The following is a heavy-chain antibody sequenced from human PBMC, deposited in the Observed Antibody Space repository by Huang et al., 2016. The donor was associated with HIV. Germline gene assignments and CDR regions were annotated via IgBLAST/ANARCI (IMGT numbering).Heavy chain of an antibody. CDR3: ARAPPDH. V-gene: IGHV1-2*02. CDR2: SKPNSDVA. CDR1: GYDFTGYW. J-gene: IGHJ4*02. Sequence: QVQMVQSGAEVKKPGASVKVSCKTSGYDFTGYWMHWVRQAPGQGLEWMGWSKPNSDVAVYAQKFRGRVTMTTDTSVTTAYMELTVLTSDDTAIYYCARAPPDHWGQGTLVTVSS.